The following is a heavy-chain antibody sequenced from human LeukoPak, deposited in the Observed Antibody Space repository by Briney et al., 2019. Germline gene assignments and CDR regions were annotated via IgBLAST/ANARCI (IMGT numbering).Heavy chain of an antibody. J-gene: IGHJ4*02. CDR2: FDPEDGET. V-gene: IGHV1-24*01. CDR3: ATSRAMNSYYYGSGSYCFDY. Sequence: GASVKVSCKASGYTFTGYYMHWVRQAPGKGLEWMGGFDPEDGETIYAQKFQGRVTMTEDTSTDTAYMELSSLRSEDTAVYYCATSRAMNSYYYGSGSYCFDYWGQGTLVTVSS. CDR1: GYTFTGYY. D-gene: IGHD3-10*01.